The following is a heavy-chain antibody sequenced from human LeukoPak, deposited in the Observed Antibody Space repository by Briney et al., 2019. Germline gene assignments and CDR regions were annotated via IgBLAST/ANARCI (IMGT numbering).Heavy chain of an antibody. D-gene: IGHD1-26*01. CDR2: IKYDGSEK. J-gene: IGHJ2*01. V-gene: IGHV3-7*01. CDR3: AKDRTVGASYWYFDL. Sequence: GGSLRLSCAASGFIFSTYWMSWVRQAPGKGLEWMANIKYDGSEKYYVDSVKGRFTISRDNAKNSLYLQMTSLRAEDTAVYYCAKDRTVGASYWYFDLWGRGTLVTVSS. CDR1: GFIFSTYW.